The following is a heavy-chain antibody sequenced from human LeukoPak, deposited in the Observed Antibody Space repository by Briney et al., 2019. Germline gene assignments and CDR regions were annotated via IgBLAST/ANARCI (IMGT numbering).Heavy chain of an antibody. CDR3: ARGPHRDSSGYWGAFDI. Sequence: PGGSLRLSCAASGFTVSSNYMSWVRQAPGKGLEWVSVIYSGGSTYYADSVKGRFTISRDNSKNTLYLQMNSLRAEDTAVYYCARGPHRDSSGYWGAFDIWGQGTMVTVSS. CDR2: IYSGGST. J-gene: IGHJ3*02. D-gene: IGHD3-22*01. V-gene: IGHV3-53*01. CDR1: GFTVSSNY.